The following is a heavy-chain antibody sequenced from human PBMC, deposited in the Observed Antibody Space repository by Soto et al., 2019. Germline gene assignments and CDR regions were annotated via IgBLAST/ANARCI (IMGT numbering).Heavy chain of an antibody. Sequence: GGSLRLSCAASGFTFSSYAMNWVRQAPGKGLEWVSDISGTGGSTYYADSVKGRFTISRDNSRNTLYLQMNSLRAEDTAVYYCAKDSAITDNWDFDLWGRGTLVTVSS. V-gene: IGHV3-23*01. CDR1: GFTFSSYA. D-gene: IGHD1-20*01. CDR2: ISGTGGST. CDR3: AKDSAITDNWDFDL. J-gene: IGHJ2*01.